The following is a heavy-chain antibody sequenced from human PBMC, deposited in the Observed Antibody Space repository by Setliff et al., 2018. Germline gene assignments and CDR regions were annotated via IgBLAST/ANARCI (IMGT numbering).Heavy chain of an antibody. V-gene: IGHV4-59*11. CDR1: GGSIDSHY. D-gene: IGHD3-3*01. CDR2: IYYSGNT. Sequence: TLYLTCSVSGGSIDSHYWSWIRQPPGKGLEWIGSIYYSGNTNYNPSLKSRATISIDTSKNQFSLKLSSVTAADTAVYHCARGKTFFGAFIRAFDIWGQGRVVTVS. J-gene: IGHJ3*02. CDR3: ARGKTFFGAFIRAFDI.